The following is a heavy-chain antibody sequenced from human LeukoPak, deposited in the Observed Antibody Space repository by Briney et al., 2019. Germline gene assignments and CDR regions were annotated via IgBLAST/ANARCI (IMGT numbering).Heavy chain of an antibody. CDR3: ARGGARRITIFGVVQTDGYYYYGMDV. CDR1: GYTFTGYY. V-gene: IGHV1-2*04. CDR2: INPNSGGT. Sequence: GASVKVSCKASGYTFTGYYMHWVRQAPGQGLEWMGWINPNSGGTNYAQKFQGWVTMTRDTSISTAYMELSRLRSDDTAVYYCARGGARRITIFGVVQTDGYYYYGMDVWGQGTTVTVSS. J-gene: IGHJ6*02. D-gene: IGHD3-3*01.